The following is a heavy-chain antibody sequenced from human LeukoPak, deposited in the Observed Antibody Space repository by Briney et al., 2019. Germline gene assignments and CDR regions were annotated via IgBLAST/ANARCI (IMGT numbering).Heavy chain of an antibody. CDR2: INHSGST. CDR3: AGANSYSSGWYY. CDR1: GGSFSGYY. Sequence: SETLSLTCAVYGGSFSGYYWSWIRQPPGKGLEWIGEINHSGSTNYNPSLKSRVTISVDTSKNQFSLKLSSVTAADTAVYYCAGANSYSSGWYYWGKGTLVTVSS. D-gene: IGHD6-19*01. V-gene: IGHV4-34*01. J-gene: IGHJ4*02.